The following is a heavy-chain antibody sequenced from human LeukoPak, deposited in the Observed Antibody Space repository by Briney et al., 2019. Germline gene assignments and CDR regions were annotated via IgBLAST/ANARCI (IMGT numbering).Heavy chain of an antibody. D-gene: IGHD1-26*01. J-gene: IGHJ4*02. CDR3: ARGRIGPDY. CDR2: ISSSGGGT. CDR1: GFTFSSYA. Sequence: PGGSLRLSCAASGFTFSSYAMSWVRQAPGKGLEWVSGISSSGGGTYYADSVKGRFTISRDNSKNTLFLQVNSLRAEDTAVYYCARGRIGPDYWGQGTLVTVSS. V-gene: IGHV3-23*01.